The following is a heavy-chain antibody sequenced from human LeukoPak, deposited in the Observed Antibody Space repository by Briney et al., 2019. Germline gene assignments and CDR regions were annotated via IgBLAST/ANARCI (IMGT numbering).Heavy chain of an antibody. CDR2: ISSGSRTI. CDR1: AFTLSNYS. J-gene: IGHJ6*02. Sequence: GGSLRLSCAASAFTLSNYSMAWVRQAPGKGLEWISYISSGSRTIYYADSVKGRFTISRDNAKNSLSVQMTTLRAEDTAVYYCARLFWNGYYPISFDHYYGMDVWGQGTTVTVSS. CDR3: ARLFWNGYYPISFDHYYGMDV. D-gene: IGHD3-3*01. V-gene: IGHV3-48*01.